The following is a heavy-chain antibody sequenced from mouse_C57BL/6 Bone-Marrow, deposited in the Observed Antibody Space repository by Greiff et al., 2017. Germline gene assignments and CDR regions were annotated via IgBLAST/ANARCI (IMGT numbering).Heavy chain of an antibody. CDR3: ARRGYGSPRYFDV. Sequence: EVQVVESGGDLVKPGGSLKLSCAASGFTFSSYGMSWVRQTPDSVKGRFTISRDNAKNTLYLQMSSLKSEDTAMYYCARRGYGSPRYFDVWGTGTTVTVSS. D-gene: IGHD1-1*01. V-gene: IGHV5-6*01. J-gene: IGHJ1*03. CDR1: GFTFSSYG.